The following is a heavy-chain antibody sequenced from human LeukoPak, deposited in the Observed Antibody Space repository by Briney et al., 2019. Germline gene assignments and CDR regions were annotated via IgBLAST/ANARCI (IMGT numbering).Heavy chain of an antibody. J-gene: IGHJ4*02. Sequence: ASVKVSCKASGYTFTSYDINWVRQATGQGLEWMGWMNPNSGNTGYAQKLQGRVTMTTDTSTSTAYMELRSLRSDDTAVYYCARDRAGDYDVWGQGTLVTVSS. D-gene: IGHD4-17*01. V-gene: IGHV1-8*01. CDR3: ARDRAGDYDV. CDR2: MNPNSGNT. CDR1: GYTFTSYD.